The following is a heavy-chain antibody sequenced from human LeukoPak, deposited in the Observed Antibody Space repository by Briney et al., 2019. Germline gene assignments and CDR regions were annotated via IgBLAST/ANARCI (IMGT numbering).Heavy chain of an antibody. V-gene: IGHV3-33*01. CDR2: IWYDGTNK. D-gene: IGHD3-16*02. CDR3: ARDSPYDYVGGSYRYFDY. Sequence: GGSLSLYCAASGFTFSSYGMHRDRQAPGKGLEGGAVIWYDGTNKYYADSVKGRFTISRDNSKNTLYLQMNSLRAEDTAVYYCARDSPYDYVGGSYRYFDYCGQGKLGTVSS. CDR1: GFTFSSYG. J-gene: IGHJ4*02.